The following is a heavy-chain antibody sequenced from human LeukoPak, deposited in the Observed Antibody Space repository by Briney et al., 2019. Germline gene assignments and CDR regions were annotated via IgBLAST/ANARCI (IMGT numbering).Heavy chain of an antibody. V-gene: IGHV3-53*01. CDR2: IYSGGTT. J-gene: IGHJ4*02. Sequence: GGSLRLSCAASGFIVSSSYMSWVRQAPGKGLECVSVIYSGGTTYYADSVKGRFTISRDNSKNTLYLQMNSLRAEDTAVYYCARRGDGGRSFDYWGQGTLVTVSS. D-gene: IGHD4-23*01. CDR1: GFIVSSSY. CDR3: ARRGDGGRSFDY.